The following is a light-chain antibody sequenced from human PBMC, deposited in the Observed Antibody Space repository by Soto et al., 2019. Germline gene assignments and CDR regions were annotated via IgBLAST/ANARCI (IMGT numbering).Light chain of an antibody. CDR3: QQYSTYSRT. Sequence: DIQMTQSPSTLSASVGDRVTITCRASQSISTWLAWYQQKPGKAPKALIYKASSLDSGVPSRFSGSGSGTAFTLTISSLQPDDFATYYCQQYSTYSRTFGQGTKVEIK. J-gene: IGKJ1*01. CDR2: KAS. CDR1: QSISTW. V-gene: IGKV1-5*03.